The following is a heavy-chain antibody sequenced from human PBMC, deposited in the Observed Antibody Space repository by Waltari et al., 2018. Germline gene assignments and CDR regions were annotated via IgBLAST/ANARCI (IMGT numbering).Heavy chain of an antibody. J-gene: IGHJ4*03. CDR3: ALWESGWRAFRF. CDR2: IRHTGDT. CDR1: GVSVSGYF. D-gene: IGHD6-19*01. V-gene: IGHV4-59*08. Sequence: QVQLQESGPGLVKSSETLSLTCTVSGVSVSGYFWNWIRQAPGKGPEGIGYIRHTGDTKPNPSLWSRVTMSVDTSMNDFSLRLSSVTAAATAVYYCALWESGWRAFRFWGQGTLGTVSS.